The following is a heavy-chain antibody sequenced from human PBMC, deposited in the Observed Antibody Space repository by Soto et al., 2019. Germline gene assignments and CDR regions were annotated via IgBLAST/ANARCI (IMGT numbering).Heavy chain of an antibody. CDR3: ASSHAWSTFDH. Sequence: SETLSLTCTVSGCSINSYYWSWIRQPPGKGLEWIGNIYSRGSSNYTPPLKSPVTISVDTSKNHFSLRLSSVTAADTAMYYCASSHAWSTFDHWGLGTLVTVSS. J-gene: IGHJ4*02. D-gene: IGHD2-2*01. CDR1: GCSINSYY. CDR2: IYSRGSS. V-gene: IGHV4-59*08.